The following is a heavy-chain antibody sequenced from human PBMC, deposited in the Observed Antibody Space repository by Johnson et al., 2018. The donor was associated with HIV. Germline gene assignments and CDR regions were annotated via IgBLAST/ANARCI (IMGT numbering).Heavy chain of an antibody. Sequence: DVQVVESGGGLVQPGGSLRLSCAASGFTVSSNYMSWVRQAPGKGLEWVSVIYSGGSTYYADSVKGRFTISRDNSKNTVFLQMNSLRAEDTAVYYCARATQWLGAFDIWGQGTMVTVSS. J-gene: IGHJ3*02. D-gene: IGHD6-19*01. V-gene: IGHV3-66*01. CDR1: GFTVSSNY. CDR2: IYSGGST. CDR3: ARATQWLGAFDI.